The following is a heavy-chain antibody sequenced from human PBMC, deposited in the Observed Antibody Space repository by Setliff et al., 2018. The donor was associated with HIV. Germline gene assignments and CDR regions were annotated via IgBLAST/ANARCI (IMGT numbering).Heavy chain of an antibody. Sequence: ASVKVSCKASSYIFLNYDITWVRQAPGQGLEWMGWISPDNGNTKYAQKIEGRVILTTDKSTNTVEMELRSLRSDDTAVYYCVRDRELRTTRSLDFWGPGTLVTVSS. CDR3: VRDRELRTTRSLDF. D-gene: IGHD1-1*01. CDR1: SYIFLNYD. CDR2: ISPDNGNT. J-gene: IGHJ4*02. V-gene: IGHV1-18*04.